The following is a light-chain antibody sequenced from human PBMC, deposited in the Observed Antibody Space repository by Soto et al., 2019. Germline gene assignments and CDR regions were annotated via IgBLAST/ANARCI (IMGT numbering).Light chain of an antibody. CDR3: QQYYTAPRP. CDR2: WAS. J-gene: IGKJ1*01. CDR1: QSVLYNSNNLNY. Sequence: DIVMTQSPASLAVSLGERATIHCKSSQSVLYNSNNLNYLAWFQKQPGQPPRLLIFWASSRESGVPDRFSGSGSETDFTLTISTLQAEDVAVYYCQQYYTAPRPFGQGTKVEI. V-gene: IGKV4-1*01.